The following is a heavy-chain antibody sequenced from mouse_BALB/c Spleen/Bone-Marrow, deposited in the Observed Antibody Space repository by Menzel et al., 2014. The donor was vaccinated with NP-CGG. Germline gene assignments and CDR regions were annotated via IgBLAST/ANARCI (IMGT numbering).Heavy chain of an antibody. CDR1: GFSLTSFG. V-gene: IGHV2-3*01. CDR3: ANNSGIGFAY. D-gene: IGHD2-1*01. J-gene: IGHJ3*01. CDR2: ICGDGST. Sequence: VQLQQSGPGLVAPSQSLSISCTVSGFSLTSFGVSWVRQPPGKGLEWLGVICGDGSTNYHSALISRLSIIKDNSKSQVFLKLNILQTEDTATSYCANNSGIGFAYWGPGTPANVSA.